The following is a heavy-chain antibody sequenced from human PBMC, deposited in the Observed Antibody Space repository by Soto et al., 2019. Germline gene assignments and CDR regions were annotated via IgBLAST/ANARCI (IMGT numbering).Heavy chain of an antibody. V-gene: IGHV4-39*02. Sequence: SETLSLTCSVSCGSISYNSYYWGWIRQPPGKGLEWVGGIFYTGTTYYSPSLKDRVTISVDTSKNSFSLNLTSVTAADTAVYFCARLVVVAPVANAWGQGTLVNVSS. D-gene: IGHD2-2*01. CDR3: ARLVVVAPVANA. J-gene: IGHJ4*02. CDR1: CGSISYNSYY. CDR2: IFYTGTT.